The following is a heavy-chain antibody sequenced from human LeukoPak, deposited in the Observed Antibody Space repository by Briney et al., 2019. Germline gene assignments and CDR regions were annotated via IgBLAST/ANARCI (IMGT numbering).Heavy chain of an antibody. D-gene: IGHD2-15*01. Sequence: PSETLSLTCTVSGGSISSSSYYWSWIRQPPGKGLEWIGYIYYSGSTNYNPSLKSRVTISVDTSKNQFSLKLSSVTAADTAVYYCAREGSWDGKGGFDYWGQGTLVTVSS. CDR3: AREGSWDGKGGFDY. V-gene: IGHV4-61*01. CDR2: IYYSGST. J-gene: IGHJ4*02. CDR1: GGSISSSSYY.